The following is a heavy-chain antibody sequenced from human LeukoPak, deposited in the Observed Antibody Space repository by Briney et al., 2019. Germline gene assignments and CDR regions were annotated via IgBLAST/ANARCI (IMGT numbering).Heavy chain of an antibody. CDR2: IYYSGST. D-gene: IGHD3-10*01. CDR1: GGSISSSSYY. Sequence: SETLSLTCTVSGGSISSSSYYWGWIRQPPGKGLEWIGRIYYSGSTYYNPSLKSRVTISVDTSKNQFSLKLSSVTAADTAVYYCAKHSRVRGVISFYYYYYMDVWGKGTTVTVSS. CDR3: AKHSRVRGVISFYYYYYMDV. J-gene: IGHJ6*03. V-gene: IGHV4-39*01.